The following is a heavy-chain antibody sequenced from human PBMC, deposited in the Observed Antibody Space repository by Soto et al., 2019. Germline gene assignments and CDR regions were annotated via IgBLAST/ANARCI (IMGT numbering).Heavy chain of an antibody. CDR3: ARGPF. J-gene: IGHJ4*02. CDR1: GITLRNYW. CDR2: MSQDGSAR. V-gene: IGHV3-7*01. Sequence: ESGGDLVQPGGSLRLSCVASGITLRNYWMSWVRQAPGKGLEWVATMSQDGSARDYLDSVKGRFTISRDDAENSLYLQMSSLRVEDTAIYYCARGPFWGQGTLVTVSS.